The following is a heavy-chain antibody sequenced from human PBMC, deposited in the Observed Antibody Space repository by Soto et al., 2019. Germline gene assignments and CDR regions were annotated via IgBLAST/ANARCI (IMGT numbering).Heavy chain of an antibody. D-gene: IGHD3-3*01. CDR3: ARSPTVWSSDLREGGYYFDY. Sequence: SETLSLTCAVSSGSISSSNWWSWVRQPPGKGLEWIGEIYHSGSTNYNPSLKSRVTISVDKSRNQFSLKLSSVTAADTAVYYCARSPTVWSSDLREGGYYFDYWGQGTLVTVSS. CDR2: IYHSGST. J-gene: IGHJ4*02. V-gene: IGHV4-4*02. CDR1: SGSISSSNW.